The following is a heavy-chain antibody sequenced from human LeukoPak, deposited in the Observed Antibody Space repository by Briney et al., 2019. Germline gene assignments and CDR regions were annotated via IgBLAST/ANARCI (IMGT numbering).Heavy chain of an antibody. V-gene: IGHV4-34*01. D-gene: IGHD2-2*01. Sequence: SETLSLTCAVYGGSFSGYYWCWIRQPPGKGLEWIGEINHSGSTNYNPSLKSRVTISVDTSKNQFSLKLSSVTAADTAVYYCARGSSIDIVVVPAAPGMDVWGQGTTVTVSS. CDR1: GGSFSGYY. CDR2: INHSGST. J-gene: IGHJ6*02. CDR3: ARGSSIDIVVVPAAPGMDV.